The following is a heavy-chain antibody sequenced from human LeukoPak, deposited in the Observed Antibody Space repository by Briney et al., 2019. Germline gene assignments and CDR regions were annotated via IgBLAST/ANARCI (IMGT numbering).Heavy chain of an antibody. J-gene: IGHJ6*02. V-gene: IGHV3-23*01. CDR3: ARVSTGGYYYGMDV. D-gene: IGHD2-8*02. CDR1: GFTFSSYW. Sequence: GGSLRLSCAASGFTFSSYWMSWVRQAPGKGLEWVSAISGPGGSTYYADSVKGRFTIPRDNSKKTLYLQMNSLRAEDTAVYYCARVSTGGYYYGMDVWGQGTTVTVSS. CDR2: ISGPGGST.